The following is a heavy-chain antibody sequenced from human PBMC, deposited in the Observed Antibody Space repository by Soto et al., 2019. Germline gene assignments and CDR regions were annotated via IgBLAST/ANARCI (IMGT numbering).Heavy chain of an antibody. J-gene: IGHJ5*02. CDR2: VHSSGIT. V-gene: IGHV4-61*01. D-gene: IGHD3-16*01. CDR1: GGSVSNDNFY. CDR3: ARGLTMGQLPSHFDH. Sequence: SETLSLTCTVSGGSVSNDNFYWSWIRQPPGKGLEWIGYVHSSGITNYNPSLKRRVTISVDTSRNQFSLRLSSVTAADTAVYYCARGLTMGQLPSHFDHWGQGTLVTV.